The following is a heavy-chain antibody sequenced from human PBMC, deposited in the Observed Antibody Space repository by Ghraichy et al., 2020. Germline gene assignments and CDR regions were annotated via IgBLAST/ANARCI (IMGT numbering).Heavy chain of an antibody. CDR3: ARELGSSSSDAFDI. J-gene: IGHJ3*02. CDR1: GFTFSSYE. Sequence: GGSLRLSCAASGFTFSSYEMNWVRQALGKGLEWVSYITFSGSTIYYADSVKGRFTISRDNAKNSLYLQMNSLRAEDTAVYYCARELGSSSSDAFDIWGQGTMVTVSS. D-gene: IGHD6-6*01. CDR2: ITFSGSTI. V-gene: IGHV3-48*03.